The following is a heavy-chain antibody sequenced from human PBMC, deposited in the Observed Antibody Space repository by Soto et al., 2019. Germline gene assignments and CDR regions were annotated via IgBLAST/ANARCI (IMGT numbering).Heavy chain of an antibody. CDR1: GYTFTSYY. J-gene: IGHJ6*02. V-gene: IGHV1-2*02. CDR3: ARNMDYYYGPGSGNGHGF. D-gene: IGHD3-10*01. CDR2: INTRFGDT. Sequence: QVQLVQSGAEVKEPGDAVRVSCEASGYTFTSYYIHGVRQAPVQGLEWMGWINTRFGDTTYAQDFQGRVSMTRDMSISTVYMELSRLTSDDTAIYYCARNMDYYYGPGSGNGHGFWGQGTTVTVFS.